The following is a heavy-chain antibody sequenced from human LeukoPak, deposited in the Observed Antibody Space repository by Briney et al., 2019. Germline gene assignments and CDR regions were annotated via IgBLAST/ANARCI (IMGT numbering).Heavy chain of an antibody. Sequence: GGSLRLSCAASGLTFPRYAFAWVRQAPGRGLQLVSGISGSGRDTFYSDSLKGRFTISRDNSKNTHYLQMSSLTAEDTAVYYCAKWGDFWTGLNNWYFELWGRGTLVTVSS. CDR3: AKWGDFWTGLNNWYFEL. CDR2: ISGSGRDT. V-gene: IGHV3-23*01. D-gene: IGHD3/OR15-3a*01. CDR1: GLTFPRYA. J-gene: IGHJ2*01.